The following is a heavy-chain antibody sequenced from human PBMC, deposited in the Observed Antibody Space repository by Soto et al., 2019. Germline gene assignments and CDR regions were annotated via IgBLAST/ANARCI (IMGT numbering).Heavy chain of an antibody. D-gene: IGHD3-22*01. V-gene: IGHV4-59*08. CDR3: ARGNTHGYYYMDV. J-gene: IGHJ6*03. CDR2: FYYSGLT. Sequence: QVQLQESGPGLVKPSETLSLTCAVSGASMNTYYWSWIRQPPGKGLEWIGYFYYSGLTNYNPSLKSRVTISLDTSKNQFSLKSSSVTAADTAVYFCARGNTHGYYYMDVWGRGTTVTVSS. CDR1: GASMNTYY.